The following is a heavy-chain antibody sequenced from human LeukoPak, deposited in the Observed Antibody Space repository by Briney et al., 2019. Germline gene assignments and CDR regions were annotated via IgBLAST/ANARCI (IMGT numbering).Heavy chain of an antibody. D-gene: IGHD2-15*01. Sequence: PGGSLRLSCAASGFTFSSYGMHWVRQAPGKGLEWVAVISYDGSNKYYADSVKGRFTISRDNSKNTLYLQMNSLRAEDTAVYYCAKGLGGSCWLSSSDYWGQGTLVTVSS. CDR3: AKGLGGSCWLSSSDY. J-gene: IGHJ4*02. V-gene: IGHV3-30*18. CDR2: ISYDGSNK. CDR1: GFTFSSYG.